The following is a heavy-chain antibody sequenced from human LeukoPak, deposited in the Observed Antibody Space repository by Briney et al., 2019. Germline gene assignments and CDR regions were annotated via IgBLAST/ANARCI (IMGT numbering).Heavy chain of an antibody. CDR2: INAHKGNT. CDR3: ARELGSGTYYGFDY. J-gene: IGHJ4*02. V-gene: IGHV1-18*01. D-gene: IGHD1-26*01. CDR1: VYTFTSYG. Sequence: ASVKVSCKPSVYTFTSYGISWLPQDPGKGFEWMVWINAHKGNTNYAPKFQGRVTMTTDTSTSTVYMGLRTLRSDDTAVYYFARELGSGTYYGFDYWGQGNLVTVSS.